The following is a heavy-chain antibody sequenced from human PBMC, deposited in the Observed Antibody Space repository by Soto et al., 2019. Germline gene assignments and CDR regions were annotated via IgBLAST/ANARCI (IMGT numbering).Heavy chain of an antibody. CDR3: ARRYLESYYTGHFDY. V-gene: IGHV4-39*01. Sequence: QLQLQESGPGLVKPSETLSLTCTVSGGSISSSSYYWGWIRQPPGKGLEWIGSIYYSGSTYYNPSLKSRVTISVDTSKNQFSLKLSSVTAADTAVYYCARRYLESYYTGHFDYWGQGTLVTVSS. CDR1: GGSISSSSYY. D-gene: IGHD2-2*02. CDR2: IYYSGST. J-gene: IGHJ4*02.